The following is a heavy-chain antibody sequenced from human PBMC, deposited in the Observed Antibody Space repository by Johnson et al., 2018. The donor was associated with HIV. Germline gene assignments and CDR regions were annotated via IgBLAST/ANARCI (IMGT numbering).Heavy chain of an antibody. CDR3: AKEMEGYYGSGKGDSFDI. J-gene: IGHJ3*02. CDR2: IGGRGGST. Sequence: VQLVESGGGLVQPGGSLRLSCAASGFTFSTYAMTWVRQAPGKGLEWVSAIGGRGGSTYYADSVKGRFTISRDNSKNTLYLQMNSLRAEDTAVYYCAKEMEGYYGSGKGDSFDIWGQGTMVTVSS. D-gene: IGHD3-10*01. V-gene: IGHV3-23*04. CDR1: GFTFSTYA.